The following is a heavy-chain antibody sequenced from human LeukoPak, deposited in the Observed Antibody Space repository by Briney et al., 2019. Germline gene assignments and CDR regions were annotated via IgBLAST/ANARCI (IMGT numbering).Heavy chain of an antibody. CDR3: ARAAYQGIAAAYYMDV. Sequence: SETLSLTCTVSSGSISNSNYYWGWIRQPPGKGLEWIGSIFYSGSTNYNPSLKSRVTISVDTSKNQFSLKLSSVTAADTAVYYCARAAYQGIAAAYYMDVWGKGTTVTISS. D-gene: IGHD6-13*01. CDR2: IFYSGST. CDR1: SGSISNSNYY. J-gene: IGHJ6*03. V-gene: IGHV4-39*07.